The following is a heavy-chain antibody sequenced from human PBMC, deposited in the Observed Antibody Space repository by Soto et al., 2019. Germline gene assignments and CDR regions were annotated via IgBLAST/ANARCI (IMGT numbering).Heavy chain of an antibody. Sequence: EVQLVESGGGLVQPGGSLRLSCAASGFTFSSYDMHWVRQATGKGLEWVSAIGTAGDTYYPGSVKGRFTISRENAKNSLYLQMNSLRAGDTAVYYCARDSTAITDNYFDYWGQGTLVTVSS. CDR2: IGTAGDT. J-gene: IGHJ4*02. CDR1: GFTFSSYD. D-gene: IGHD3-10*01. V-gene: IGHV3-13*01. CDR3: ARDSTAITDNYFDY.